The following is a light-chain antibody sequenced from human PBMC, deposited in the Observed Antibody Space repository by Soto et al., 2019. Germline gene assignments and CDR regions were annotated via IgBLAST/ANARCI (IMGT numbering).Light chain of an antibody. J-gene: IGKJ1*01. CDR2: GAS. Sequence: EIVLTQSPATLSSFPGYRVTLSCRASQSVSSYLAWYQHKPFQAPRLLIYGASTRATGIPARFSGRGSGTEFTLTISILQSEDFAVYYCQQYNNWLTFGQGTTGDIK. CDR3: QQYNNWLT. CDR1: QSVSSY. V-gene: IGKV3-15*01.